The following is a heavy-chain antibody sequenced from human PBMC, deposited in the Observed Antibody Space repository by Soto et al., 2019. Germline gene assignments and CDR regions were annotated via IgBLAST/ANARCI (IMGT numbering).Heavy chain of an antibody. Sequence: QVQLVQSGAEVREPGASVKVSCKASGYSFTNNDVSWVRQATGQGLEWMGWMNPGSGYTGYAQKFQGRVTMTRDISIAPAYMELSSLRSDATAIYYCARMETFGSLNWFDPWGQGTLVTVSS. D-gene: IGHD3-16*01. V-gene: IGHV1-8*01. CDR3: ARMETFGSLNWFDP. CDR2: MNPGSGYT. J-gene: IGHJ5*02. CDR1: GYSFTNND.